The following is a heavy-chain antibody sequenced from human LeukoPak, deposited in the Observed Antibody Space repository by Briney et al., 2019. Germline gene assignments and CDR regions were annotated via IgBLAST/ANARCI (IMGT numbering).Heavy chain of an antibody. J-gene: IGHJ4*02. CDR1: GGSFSGYY. V-gene: IGHV4-34*01. CDR2: INHSGST. Sequence: SETLSLTCAVYGGSFSGYYWSWIRQPPGKGLEWIGEINHSGSTNYNPSLKSRVTISVDTSKNQFSLKLSSVTAADTAVYYCARAITSGGYDFWSGYYYLDYWGQGTLVTVSS. CDR3: ARAITSGGYDFWSGYYYLDY. D-gene: IGHD3-3*01.